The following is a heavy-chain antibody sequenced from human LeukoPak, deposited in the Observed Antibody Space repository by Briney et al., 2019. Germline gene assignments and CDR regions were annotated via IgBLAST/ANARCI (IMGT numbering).Heavy chain of an antibody. D-gene: IGHD4-23*01. CDR3: ARVRGGNGVPRH. J-gene: IGHJ4*02. CDR1: GYTFTSYG. CDR2: IRAYNGNT. V-gene: IGHV1-18*01. Sequence: ASVNVSCKASGYTFTSYGISWVRQAPGQGLEWMGWIRAYNGNTNYAQKLQGRVTMTTDTSTSTAYMELRNLRSDDTAVYYCARVRGGNGVPRHWGQGTLVTVSS.